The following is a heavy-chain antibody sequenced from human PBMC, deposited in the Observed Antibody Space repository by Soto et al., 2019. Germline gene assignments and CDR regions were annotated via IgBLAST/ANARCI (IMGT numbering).Heavy chain of an antibody. D-gene: IGHD2-15*01. CDR3: ARGAATADY. V-gene: IGHV4-34*01. Sequence: QVQLQQWGAGLLKPSETLSLTCAVYGGSFSGYYWSWIRQPPGKGLEWIGEINHSGSTSYNPSLKRRVTISVDTSKNQFSLKLSSVTAADTAVYYCARGAATADYWGQGTLVTVSS. J-gene: IGHJ4*02. CDR2: INHSGST. CDR1: GGSFSGYY.